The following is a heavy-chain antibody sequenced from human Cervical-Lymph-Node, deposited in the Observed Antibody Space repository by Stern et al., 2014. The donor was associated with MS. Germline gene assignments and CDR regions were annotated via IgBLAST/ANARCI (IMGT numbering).Heavy chain of an antibody. CDR1: GGTFSNYP. D-gene: IGHD4-17*01. Sequence: QVQLVESGAEVRKPGSSVKVSCKASGGTFSNYPFIWVRQAPGQGLEWMGGIIPLFGTANYAKKFQGRVTITADESTSTAYMELSSLRSEDTAVYYCASPVTLTVGAMDVWGQGTTVTVSS. J-gene: IGHJ6*02. V-gene: IGHV1-69*01. CDR2: IIPLFGTA. CDR3: ASPVTLTVGAMDV.